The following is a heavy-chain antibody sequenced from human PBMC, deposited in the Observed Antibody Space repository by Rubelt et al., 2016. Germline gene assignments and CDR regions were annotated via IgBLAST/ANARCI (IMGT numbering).Heavy chain of an antibody. J-gene: IGHJ4*02. CDR3: ARGGGGQLRTGD. Sequence: GYTFTSYAIHWVRQAPGQRLEWMGWINAGNGNTKYSQKLQGRVTITRDTSASTAYMELSSLRSEDTAVYDCARGGGGQLRTGDWGQGTLVTVSS. D-gene: IGHD7-27*01. CDR1: GYTFTSYA. V-gene: IGHV1-3*01. CDR2: INAGNGNT.